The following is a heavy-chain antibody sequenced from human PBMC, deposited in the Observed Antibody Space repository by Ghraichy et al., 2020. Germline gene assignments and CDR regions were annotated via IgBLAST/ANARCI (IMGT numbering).Heavy chain of an antibody. CDR3: ARTIEGYFDWYPGAFDI. Sequence: SETLSLTCTVSGGSISSYYWSWIRQPPGKGLEWIGYIYYSGSTNYNPSLKSRVTISVDTSKNQFSLKLSSVTAADTAVYYCARTIEGYFDWYPGAFDIWGQGTRVTVSS. V-gene: IGHV4-59*01. CDR2: IYYSGST. J-gene: IGHJ3*02. CDR1: GGSISSYY. D-gene: IGHD3-9*01.